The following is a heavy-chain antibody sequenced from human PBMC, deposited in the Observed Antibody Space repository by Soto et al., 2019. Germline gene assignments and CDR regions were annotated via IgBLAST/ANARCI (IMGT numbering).Heavy chain of an antibody. Sequence: SETLSITCAFSVGSISSSSNLWTWVRQPPGKGLEWIGDIFYSGSTNYNPSLRGRVTISVDKSGNQFSLKLSSVAAADTAVYFCASLGNTVTSFDSWGQGTMVTVSS. CDR1: VGSISSSSNL. V-gene: IGHV4-4*02. D-gene: IGHD4-4*01. J-gene: IGHJ4*02. CDR2: IFYSGST. CDR3: ASLGNTVTSFDS.